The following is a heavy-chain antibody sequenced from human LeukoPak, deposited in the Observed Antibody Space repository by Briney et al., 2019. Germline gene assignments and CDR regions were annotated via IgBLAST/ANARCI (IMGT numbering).Heavy chain of an antibody. Sequence: SETLSLTCTVSGVSISSSNYYWGWIRQPPGKGLEWIGSIYYSGTTYYSSSPKSRVIISVDTSKNQFSLKLSSVTATDTAVYYCARHEAQDFDYWGQGTLVTVSS. CDR1: GVSISSSNYY. CDR3: ARHEAQDFDY. J-gene: IGHJ4*02. V-gene: IGHV4-39*01. CDR2: IYYSGTT.